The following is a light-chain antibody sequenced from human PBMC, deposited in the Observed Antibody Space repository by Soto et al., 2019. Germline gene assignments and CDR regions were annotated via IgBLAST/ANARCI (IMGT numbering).Light chain of an antibody. Sequence: EIVLTQSPATLSLSPGERATLSCRASQSVSSYLAWYQQKPGQAPRLLIYGASSRATGIPDRFSGSGSGTDFILTISRLEPEDFAVYYCHQYGSSGTFGQGTKVEIK. J-gene: IGKJ1*01. CDR2: GAS. CDR3: HQYGSSGT. V-gene: IGKV3-20*01. CDR1: QSVSSY.